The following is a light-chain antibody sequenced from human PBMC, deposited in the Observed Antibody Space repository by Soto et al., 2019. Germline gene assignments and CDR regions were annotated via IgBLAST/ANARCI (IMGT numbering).Light chain of an antibody. J-gene: IGLJ2*01. CDR1: GSNIGSNT. CDR3: AAWDDSLNGLV. CDR2: SNN. V-gene: IGLV1-44*01. Sequence: QSVLTQPPSAPGTPGQRVTISCSGSGSNIGSNTVTWYQQLPGTAPRLLIYSNNQRPSGVPARVSGSKSGTSASLAISGLQSGDEADYYCAAWDDSLNGLVFGGGTQLTVL.